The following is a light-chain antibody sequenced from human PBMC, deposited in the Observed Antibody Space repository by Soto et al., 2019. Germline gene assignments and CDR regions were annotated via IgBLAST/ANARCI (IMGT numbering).Light chain of an antibody. CDR1: QSVNSN. CDR3: QQYSKWPIT. Sequence: EIVLTQSPGTLSLSPWERATLSCRASQSVNSNYLAWYQQHPGQPPRLLIYGISTRATGIPARFSGSGSGTEFSLTISSLQSEDFAVYYCQQYSKWPITFGQGTRLEIK. CDR2: GIS. V-gene: IGKV3-15*01. J-gene: IGKJ5*01.